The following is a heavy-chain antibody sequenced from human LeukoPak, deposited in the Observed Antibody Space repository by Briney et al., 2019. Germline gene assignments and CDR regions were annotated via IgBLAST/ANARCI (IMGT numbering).Heavy chain of an antibody. D-gene: IGHD2-8*02. V-gene: IGHV4-61*01. CDR3: ARGVLVGATGHHFAY. CDR2: VRSSGST. CDR1: GASVSSDNYY. J-gene: IGHJ4*02. Sequence: SSETLSLTCTVSGASVSSDNYYWSWIRQPPGEGLEWIGYVRSSGSTNYNPSLKSRVAILVGTPKNQFTLNLSSVTAADTAVYYCARGVLVGATGHHFAYWGQGALVTVSS.